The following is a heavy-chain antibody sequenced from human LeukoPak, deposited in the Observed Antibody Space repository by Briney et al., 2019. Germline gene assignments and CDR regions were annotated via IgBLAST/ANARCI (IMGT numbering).Heavy chain of an antibody. Sequence: AASVTVPCTASGYTFTSYYMHWVRQAPGQGLEWMGIINPSGGSTSYAQKFQGRVTMTRDTSTSTVYMELSSLRSEDTAVYYCARGAHDSSGYYSPHGYWGQGTLVTVSS. CDR1: GYTFTSYY. V-gene: IGHV1-46*01. CDR3: ARGAHDSSGYYSPHGY. D-gene: IGHD3-22*01. J-gene: IGHJ4*02. CDR2: INPSGGST.